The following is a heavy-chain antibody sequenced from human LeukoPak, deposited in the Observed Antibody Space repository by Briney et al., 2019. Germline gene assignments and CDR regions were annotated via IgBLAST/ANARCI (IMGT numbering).Heavy chain of an antibody. Sequence: PGGSLRLSCAASGFTFSSYSMNWVRQAPGKGLEWVSSISSSSSYIYYADSVKGRFTISRDNAKNSLYLQMNSLRAEDTAVYYCARARYCSGGSCYSPFDYWGQGTLVTVSS. CDR2: ISSSSSYI. J-gene: IGHJ4*02. CDR1: GFTFSSYS. V-gene: IGHV3-21*01. D-gene: IGHD2-15*01. CDR3: ARARYCSGGSCYSPFDY.